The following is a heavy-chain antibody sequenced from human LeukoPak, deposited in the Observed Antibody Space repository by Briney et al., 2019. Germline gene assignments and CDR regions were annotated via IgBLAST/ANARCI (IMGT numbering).Heavy chain of an antibody. D-gene: IGHD5-18*01. Sequence: SETLSLTCTVSGGSISTFYWSWLRQPPGKGLEWIGYIYYSGSTNYNPSLKSRVTISVDTSKNQFSLKLSSVTAADTAVYYCARGYLPFDYWGQGTLVTVSS. CDR3: ARGYLPFDY. CDR1: GGSISTFY. CDR2: IYYSGST. V-gene: IGHV4-59*12. J-gene: IGHJ4*02.